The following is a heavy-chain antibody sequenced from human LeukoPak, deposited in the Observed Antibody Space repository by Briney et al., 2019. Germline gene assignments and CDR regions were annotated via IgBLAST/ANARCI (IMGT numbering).Heavy chain of an antibody. CDR1: GGSISSSSYY. J-gene: IGHJ4*02. CDR2: IYYSGST. D-gene: IGHD3-22*01. V-gene: IGHV4-39*01. CDR3: ARHATYYYDSSGAWYFDY. Sequence: SETLSLTCTVSGGSISSSSYYWGWIRQPPGKGLEWIGSIYYSGSTYYNPSLKSRVTISVDTSKNQFSLKLSSVTAADTAVYYCARHATYYYDSSGAWYFDYWGQGTLVTVSS.